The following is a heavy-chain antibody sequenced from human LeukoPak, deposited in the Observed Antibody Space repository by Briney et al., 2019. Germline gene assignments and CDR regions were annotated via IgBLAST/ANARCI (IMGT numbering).Heavy chain of an antibody. J-gene: IGHJ3*02. V-gene: IGHV3-30*18. CDR2: ISYDGSNK. CDR3: AKGGWRYVDWLIPNPDFDI. D-gene: IGHD3-9*01. CDR1: GFTFSSYG. Sequence: TGGSLRLSCAASGFTFSSYGMHWVRQAPGKGLEWVAVISYDGSNKYYADSVKGRFTISRDNSKNTLYLQMNSLRAEDTAVYYCAKGGWRYVDWLIPNPDFDIWGQGTMVTVSS.